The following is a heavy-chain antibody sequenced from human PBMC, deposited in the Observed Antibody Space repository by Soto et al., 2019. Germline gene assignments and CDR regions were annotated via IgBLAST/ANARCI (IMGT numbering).Heavy chain of an antibody. D-gene: IGHD1-1*01. CDR2: INPNSGAT. J-gene: IGHJ5*02. Sequence: QVQLVQSGAEVKKPGASVKVSCKASGYTFTGYFIHWVRQAPGQGLEWMGWINPNSGATKYAQKFQGRVTMTRDTSIKTAHMDLSSLRSDDTAVYYCARGGGTTLAPLSWGQGTLVTVSS. CDR1: GYTFTGYF. CDR3: ARGGGTTLAPLS. V-gene: IGHV1-2*02.